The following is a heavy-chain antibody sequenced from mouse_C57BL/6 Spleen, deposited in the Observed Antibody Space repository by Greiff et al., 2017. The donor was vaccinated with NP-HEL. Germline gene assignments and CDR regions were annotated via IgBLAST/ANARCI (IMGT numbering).Heavy chain of an antibody. CDR3: TRVKTAQATTWFAY. CDR1: GFTFSSYA. V-gene: IGHV5-9-1*02. CDR2: ISSGGDYI. D-gene: IGHD3-2*02. J-gene: IGHJ3*01. Sequence: EVQLVESGEGLVKPGGSLKLSCAASGFTFSSYAMSWVRQTPEKRLEWVAYISSGGDYIYYADTVKGRFTISRDNARNTLYLQMSSLKSEDTAMYYCTRVKTAQATTWFAYWGQGTLVTVSA.